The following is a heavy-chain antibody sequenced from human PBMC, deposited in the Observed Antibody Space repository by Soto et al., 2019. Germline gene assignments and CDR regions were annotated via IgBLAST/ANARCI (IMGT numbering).Heavy chain of an antibody. CDR1: GFTFSSYG. Sequence: GGSLRLSCAASGFTFSSYGMHWVRQAPGKGLEWVAVISYDGSNKYYADSVKGRFTISRDNSKNTLYLQMNSLRAEDTAVYYCAKGRVSRHSSSSLDYWGQGTLVTVSS. CDR2: ISYDGSNK. D-gene: IGHD6-6*01. CDR3: AKGRVSRHSSSSLDY. J-gene: IGHJ4*02. V-gene: IGHV3-30*18.